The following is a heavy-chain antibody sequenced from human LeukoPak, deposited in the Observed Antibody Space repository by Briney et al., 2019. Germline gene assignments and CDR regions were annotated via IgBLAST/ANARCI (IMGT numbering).Heavy chain of an antibody. CDR1: GFSFRNYW. CDR3: AREHCSLTDCYGATYD. D-gene: IGHD2-15*01. V-gene: IGHV3-7*01. J-gene: IGHJ4*02. CDR2: IKQDGSEK. Sequence: GGSLRLSCAASGFSFRNYWMSWVRQAPGKGLEWVANIKQDGSEKNYVDSVKGRFTISRDNARDSLYLQMNSLRVEDTAVYYCAREHCSLTDCYGATYDWGQGTPVTVSS.